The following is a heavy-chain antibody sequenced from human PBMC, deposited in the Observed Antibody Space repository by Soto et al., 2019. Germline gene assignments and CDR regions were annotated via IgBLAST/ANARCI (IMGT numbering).Heavy chain of an antibody. CDR2: ISAYNGNT. V-gene: IGHV1-18*04. CDR3: ARANVVAATYDAFDI. D-gene: IGHD2-15*01. Sequence: ASVKVSCKASGYTFTSYGISWVRQAPGQGLEWMGWISAYNGNTNYAQKLQGRVTMTTDTSTSTAYMEPRSLRSDDTAVYYCARANVVAATYDAFDILGPGTMVTVSS. J-gene: IGHJ3*02. CDR1: GYTFTSYG.